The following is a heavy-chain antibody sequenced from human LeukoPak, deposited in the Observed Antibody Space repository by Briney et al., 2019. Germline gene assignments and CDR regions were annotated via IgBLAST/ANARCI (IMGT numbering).Heavy chain of an antibody. V-gene: IGHV3-7*01. CDR1: GFTFSNYW. CDR3: VRSIDY. J-gene: IGHJ4*02. CDR2: ISPDGSGT. Sequence: GGSLTLSCAATGFTFSNYWMSWVRQAPGKGLEWAANISPDGSGTFYVASVKGRFTISRDNSKNSLYLQMDSLTVEDTAVYYCVRSIDYWGQGTLVTVSS.